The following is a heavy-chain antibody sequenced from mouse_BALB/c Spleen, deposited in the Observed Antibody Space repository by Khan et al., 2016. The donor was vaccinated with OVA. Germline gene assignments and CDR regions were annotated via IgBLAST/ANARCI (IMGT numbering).Heavy chain of an antibody. J-gene: IGHJ3*01. CDR2: IDPFSGGT. D-gene: IGHD2-4*01. CDR1: GYSFTTYY. V-gene: IGHV1S135*01. CDR3: TRHDYVAWFTY. Sequence: EVQLQQSGPELMKPGTSVKISCKASGYSFTTYYIHWVIQTHGKSLEWIGYIDPFSGGTTYNQKFKGKATLTVDKSSSTAYIHLSNLTSEDSAVYYCTRHDYVAWFTYWGQGTLVTVSA.